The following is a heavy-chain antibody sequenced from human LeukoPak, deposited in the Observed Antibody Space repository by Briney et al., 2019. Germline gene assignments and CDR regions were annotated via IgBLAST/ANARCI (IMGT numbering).Heavy chain of an antibody. CDR1: GGTFNSSA. CDR2: IMPLFGTA. V-gene: IGHV1-69*05. Sequence: SSVKVSCKTSGGTFNSSAISWVRQAPGQGLEWLGGIMPLFGTAGYAQKFQGRVTITKDESTRTVYLELTSLTSDDTAVYYCARDVHGDYGSGWFDPWGQGTLVSVSS. CDR3: ARDVHGDYGSGWFDP. D-gene: IGHD4-17*01. J-gene: IGHJ5*02.